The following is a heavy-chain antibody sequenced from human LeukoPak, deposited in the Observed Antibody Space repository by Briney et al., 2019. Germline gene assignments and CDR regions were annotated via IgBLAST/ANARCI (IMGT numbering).Heavy chain of an antibody. Sequence: GASVKVSCKASGGTFSSYAISWVRQAPGQGLEWMGRIIPIFGTANYAQKFQGRVTITTDESTSTAYMELSSLGSEDTAVYYCARVPPRGYSYVFDLWGRGTLVTVSS. CDR3: ARVPPRGYSYVFDL. D-gene: IGHD5-18*01. J-gene: IGHJ2*01. CDR1: GGTFSSYA. V-gene: IGHV1-69*05. CDR2: IIPIFGTA.